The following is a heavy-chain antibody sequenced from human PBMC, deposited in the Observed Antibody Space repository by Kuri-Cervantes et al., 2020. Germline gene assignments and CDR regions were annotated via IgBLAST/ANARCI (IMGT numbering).Heavy chain of an antibody. D-gene: IGHD4/OR15-4a*01. CDR2: LRPDGSDK. J-gene: IGHJ4*02. Sequence: GGSLRLSCASSGFNFNNYWMTWVRQSPARGLECVAKLRPDGSDKWYVDSVKGRFIISRDNTKNSLYLEMNSLRDEDTAVYYCTRDANRGGDLDHWGQGTQVTVSS. CDR3: TRDANRGGDLDH. CDR1: GFNFNNYW. V-gene: IGHV3-7*04.